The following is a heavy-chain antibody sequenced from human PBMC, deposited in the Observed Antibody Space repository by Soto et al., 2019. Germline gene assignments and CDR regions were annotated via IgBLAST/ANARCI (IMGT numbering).Heavy chain of an antibody. CDR1: GGTFSSYT. D-gene: IGHD6-19*01. V-gene: IGHV1-69*02. Sequence: SVKVSCKTSGGTFSSYTISWVRQAPGQGLEWMGRIIPILDIANYAQKFQGRVTMTRDTSTSTVYMELSSLRSEDTAVYYCARVGGQWPVDYWGQGTLVTVSS. J-gene: IGHJ4*02. CDR2: IIPILDIA. CDR3: ARVGGQWPVDY.